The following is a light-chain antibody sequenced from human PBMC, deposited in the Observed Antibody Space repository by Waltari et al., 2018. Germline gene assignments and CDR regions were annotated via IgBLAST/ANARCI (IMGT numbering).Light chain of an antibody. V-gene: IGKV3-20*01. Sequence: DIVLTQSPGTLSLSPGERATLSCRASQSVNSNHLAWYQLKPGQAPRLLIYGASSRATGIPDRFSGSGSGTDFTLTISRLEPEDFAVYFCQQYGRSPRTFGQGTKLEIK. J-gene: IGKJ2*01. CDR3: QQYGRSPRT. CDR1: QSVNSNH. CDR2: GAS.